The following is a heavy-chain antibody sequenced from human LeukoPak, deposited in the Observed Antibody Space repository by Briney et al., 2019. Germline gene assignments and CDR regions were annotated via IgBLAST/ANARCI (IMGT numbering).Heavy chain of an antibody. CDR2: INPNSGDT. CDR3: ARDPTVVRGVCDY. CDR1: GYTFISYY. V-gene: IGHV1-2*02. D-gene: IGHD3-10*01. Sequence: ASVKVSCKASGYTFISYYIHWVRQAPGQGLEWMGWINPNSGDTNYAQNFQGRVTMTGDTSITTAYMELSRLTSDDTAVYFCARDPTVVRGVCDYWGQGTLVTVSS. J-gene: IGHJ4*02.